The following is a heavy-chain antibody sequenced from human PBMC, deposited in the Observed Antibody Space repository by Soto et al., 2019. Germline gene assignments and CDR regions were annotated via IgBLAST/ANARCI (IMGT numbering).Heavy chain of an antibody. CDR1: GGSISSGGYY. Sequence: SETLSLTCTVSGGSISSGGYYWSWIRQHPGKGLEWIGHIYYSGSTYYNPSLKSRVTISVDTSKNQFSLKLSSVTAADTAVYYCAREKRRIAARLGSYFDYWGQGTLVTVSS. V-gene: IGHV4-31*03. CDR2: IYYSGST. CDR3: AREKRRIAARLGSYFDY. D-gene: IGHD6-6*01. J-gene: IGHJ4*02.